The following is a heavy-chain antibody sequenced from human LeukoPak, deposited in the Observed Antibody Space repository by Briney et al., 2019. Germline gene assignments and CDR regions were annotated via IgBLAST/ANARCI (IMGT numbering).Heavy chain of an antibody. V-gene: IGHV4-59*01. Sequence: PSETLSLTCTVSGGSISSYYWSWIRQPPGKGLEWIGYIYYSGSTNYNPSLKSRVTISVDTSKNQFSLKLSSVTAADTAVYYCARARIAAAGHWFDPWGQGTLVTVSS. CDR2: IYYSGST. D-gene: IGHD6-13*01. CDR1: GGSISSYY. J-gene: IGHJ5*02. CDR3: ARARIAAAGHWFDP.